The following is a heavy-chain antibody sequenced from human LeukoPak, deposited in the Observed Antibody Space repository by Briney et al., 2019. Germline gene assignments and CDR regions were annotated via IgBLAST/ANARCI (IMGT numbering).Heavy chain of an antibody. V-gene: IGHV4-39*07. CDR2: IYSSGTT. CDR3: ARERNQWLVRGYFDF. D-gene: IGHD6-19*01. Sequence: SETLSLTCTVSGGSIRISDYYWGWIRQPPGKGLEWIGNIYSSGTTYYNPSLKSRVTMSVDTSKNQFSLRLSSVTAADTAIYYCARERNQWLVRGYFDFWGQGALVLVSS. J-gene: IGHJ4*02. CDR1: GGSIRISDYY.